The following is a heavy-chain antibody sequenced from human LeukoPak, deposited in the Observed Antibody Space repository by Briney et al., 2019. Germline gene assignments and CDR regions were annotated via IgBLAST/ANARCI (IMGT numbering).Heavy chain of an antibody. D-gene: IGHD3-3*01. CDR2: INPNSGGT. Sequence: ASVKVSCKASGYTFTSYGISWVRQAPGQGFEWMGWINPNSGGTNYAQKFQGRVTMTRDTSISTAYMELSRLRSDDTAVYYCARGITIFGVVPDYYYGMDVWGQGTTVTVSS. J-gene: IGHJ6*02. CDR3: ARGITIFGVVPDYYYGMDV. V-gene: IGHV1-2*02. CDR1: GYTFTSYG.